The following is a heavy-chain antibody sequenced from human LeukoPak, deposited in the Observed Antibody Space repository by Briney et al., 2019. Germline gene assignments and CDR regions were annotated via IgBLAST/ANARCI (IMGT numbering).Heavy chain of an antibody. J-gene: IGHJ6*04. CDR1: GFTFSSYE. Sequence: PGGSLRLSCAASGFTFSSYEMNWVRQAPGKGLEWVSYISSSGSTIYYADSVKGRFTFSRDNAKNSLCLQMNSLRAEDTAVYYCAELGITMIGGVWGKGTTVTISS. V-gene: IGHV3-48*03. CDR2: ISSSGSTI. CDR3: AELGITMIGGV. D-gene: IGHD3-10*02.